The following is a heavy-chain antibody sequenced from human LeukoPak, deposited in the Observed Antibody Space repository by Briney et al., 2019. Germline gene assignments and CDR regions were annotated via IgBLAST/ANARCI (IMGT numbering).Heavy chain of an antibody. CDR1: GGTFSNCA. CDR3: ARDAPGMGYYDTSAYHNNYLDP. V-gene: IGHV1-69*13. Sequence: SVKVSCKASGGTFSNCAISWVRQAPGQGLEWMGRNIPIFGTANYAQRFQGRVTIIADQSTSTVYMELSNLKSEDTAVYYCARDAPGMGYYDTSAYHNNYLDPWGQGTLVTVSS. D-gene: IGHD3-22*01. CDR2: NIPIFGTA. J-gene: IGHJ5*02.